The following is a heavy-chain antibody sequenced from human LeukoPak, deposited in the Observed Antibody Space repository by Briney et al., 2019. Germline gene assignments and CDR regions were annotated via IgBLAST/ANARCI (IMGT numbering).Heavy chain of an antibody. CDR3: AKDSTWIQLEGYFDY. J-gene: IGHJ4*02. Sequence: GGSLRLSCSASGLTFSSYGIHWVRQAPGKGLEWVAFTRYDGSNEYYSDSVKGRFTISRDNSRNTVYLQINSLRADDTAVYYCAKDSTWIQLEGYFDYWGQGTLVTVSS. D-gene: IGHD5-18*01. V-gene: IGHV3-30*02. CDR1: GLTFSSYG. CDR2: TRYDGSNE.